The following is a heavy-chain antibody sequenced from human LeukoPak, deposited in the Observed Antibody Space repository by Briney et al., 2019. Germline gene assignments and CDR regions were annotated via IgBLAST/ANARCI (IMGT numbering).Heavy chain of an antibody. Sequence: ASVNVSCKASGYTFTSYDINWVRQATGQGLEWMGWMNPNSGNTGYAQKFQGRVTMTRNTSISTAYMELSSLKSEDTAVYYCARSLGYYDFWSGYRITAFDYWGQGTLVTVSS. CDR1: GYTFTSYD. D-gene: IGHD3-3*01. J-gene: IGHJ4*02. CDR2: MNPNSGNT. CDR3: ARSLGYYDFWSGYRITAFDY. V-gene: IGHV1-8*01.